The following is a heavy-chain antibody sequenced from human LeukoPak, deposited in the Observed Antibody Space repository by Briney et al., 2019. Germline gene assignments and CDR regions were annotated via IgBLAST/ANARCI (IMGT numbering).Heavy chain of an antibody. Sequence: PSGGSLRLSCAASGFTFNTYAMNWVRQAPGKGLEWVSSISDSGGSTNYADSVKGRFTISRDNSKNTLYLQMNGLRAEDTAVYYCAKDRRGNTPRGAFDIWGQGTMVTVSS. CDR2: ISDSGGST. CDR1: GFTFNTYA. D-gene: IGHD1/OR15-1a*01. CDR3: AKDRRGNTPRGAFDI. J-gene: IGHJ3*02. V-gene: IGHV3-23*01.